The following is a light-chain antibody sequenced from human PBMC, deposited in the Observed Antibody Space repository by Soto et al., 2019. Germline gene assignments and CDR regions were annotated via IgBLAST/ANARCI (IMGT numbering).Light chain of an antibody. CDR3: QQAKSFPPT. CDR2: GAS. CDR1: QGISSW. Sequence: DIQMTQSPSSVSASIGDRVTITCRASQGISSWLVWYQQKPGKAPKLLIYGASRLQSGVPSRFSGSGSGTHFTLTLSRLQPEDSSTFYCQQAKSFPPTFGGGTKVEMK. J-gene: IGKJ4*01. V-gene: IGKV1-12*01.